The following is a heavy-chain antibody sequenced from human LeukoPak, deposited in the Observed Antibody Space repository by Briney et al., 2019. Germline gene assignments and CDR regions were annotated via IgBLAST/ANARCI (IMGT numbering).Heavy chain of an antibody. CDR3: ARQGMYDSLSGGAFDI. CDR2: IYPGDSDT. CDR1: GYSFNTYW. D-gene: IGHD1-26*01. Sequence: GESLKISCKGSGYSFNTYWIGWVRQMPGKGLEWMGIIYPGDSDTRYSPSFQGQVTISADKSISTAYLQWSSLKASDTAMYYCARQGMYDSLSGGAFDIWGQGTMVTVSS. J-gene: IGHJ3*02. V-gene: IGHV5-51*01.